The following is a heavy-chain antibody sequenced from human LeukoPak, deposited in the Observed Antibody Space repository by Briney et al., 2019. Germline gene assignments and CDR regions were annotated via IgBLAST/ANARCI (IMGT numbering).Heavy chain of an antibody. J-gene: IGHJ3*02. CDR3: ARDIGYCSSTTCYLSAFDI. CDR1: GFTFSTYW. CDR2: ISSSSSYI. Sequence: GGSLRLSCAASGFTFSTYWMNWVRQAPGKGLEWVSSISSSSSYIYYADSVKGRFTISRDNAKNSLYLQMNSLRAEDTAVYYCARDIGYCSSTTCYLSAFDIWGQGTMVTVSS. D-gene: IGHD2-2*01. V-gene: IGHV3-21*01.